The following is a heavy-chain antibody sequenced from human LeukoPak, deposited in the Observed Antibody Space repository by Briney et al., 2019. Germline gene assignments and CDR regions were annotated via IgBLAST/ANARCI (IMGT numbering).Heavy chain of an antibody. CDR3: AREWYSCGSYGMDV. CDR1: GVIFSSYS. D-gene: IGHD6-19*01. Sequence: GGSLSLSCAVSGVIFSSYSINWVRQAPGKGLEWGSSISDRSSYIFYADSVRGRFTISRDNAENSLYLQMNSLRAECTAVYYCAREWYSCGSYGMDVWGQGTTGTVSS. V-gene: IGHV3-21*01. J-gene: IGHJ6*02. CDR2: ISDRSSYI.